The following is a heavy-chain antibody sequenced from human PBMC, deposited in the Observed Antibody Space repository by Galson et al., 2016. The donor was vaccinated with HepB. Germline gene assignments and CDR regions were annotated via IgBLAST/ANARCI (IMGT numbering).Heavy chain of an antibody. CDR1: GGSISASSYS. V-gene: IGHV4-39*01. CDR2: LSYSGSA. J-gene: IGHJ4*02. D-gene: IGHD3-3*01. CDR3: ARHHYDFWSGSTPSDYFDY. Sequence: ETLSLTCTVSGGSISASSYSWAWIRQPPGKGLEWIGSLSYSGSAFYNPSLKNRVTMSVDPSKNQFSLKLSSVTAADTAVYYCARHHYDFWSGSTPSDYFDYWGQGTLVTVSS.